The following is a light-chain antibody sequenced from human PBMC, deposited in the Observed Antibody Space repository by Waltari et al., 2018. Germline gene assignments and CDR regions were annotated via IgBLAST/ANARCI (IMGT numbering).Light chain of an antibody. CDR3: QVWDNSRDLVL. CDR2: DDR. CDR1: NIGSQG. V-gene: IGLV3-21*02. Sequence: SYVLTQPPSVSVAPGGTAAITCGGDNIGSQGVSWYQQRPGQAPVLVVYDDRDRPSEIPERFSGSISGNMATLTVSRVEAGDEADYYCQVWDNSRDLVLIGGGTKLTVL. J-gene: IGLJ2*01.